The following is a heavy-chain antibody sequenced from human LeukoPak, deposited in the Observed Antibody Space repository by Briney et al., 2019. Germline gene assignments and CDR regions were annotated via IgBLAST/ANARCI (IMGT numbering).Heavy chain of an antibody. CDR2: IYESGTT. J-gene: IGHJ4*02. D-gene: IGHD2-15*01. CDR1: GESLNSYY. Sequence: PSETLSLTCAVYGESLNSYYWSWVRQPPGEGLEWIGEIYESGTTKYNPPLKSRVAISMVPSKQQFSLRLSSVTAADTAVYYCARGAWATRLASWGLGTPVIVSS. V-gene: IGHV4-34*01. CDR3: ARGAWATRLAS.